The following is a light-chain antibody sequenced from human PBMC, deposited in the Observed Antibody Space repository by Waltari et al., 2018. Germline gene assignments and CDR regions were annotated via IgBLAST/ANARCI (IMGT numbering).Light chain of an antibody. CDR1: QIVLSTSNKTY. CDR3: QQYLSSPLT. J-gene: IGKJ4*01. CDR2: WAS. Sequence: DLVMTQSPASLAVSLGDRATNNCKSSQIVLSTSNKTYLAWYQHNPGQPPKVLIYWASTRESGVPDRFSGSGSRTDFTLTISSLQAVDVAVYHCQQYLSSPLTFGGGTKVEIK. V-gene: IGKV4-1*01.